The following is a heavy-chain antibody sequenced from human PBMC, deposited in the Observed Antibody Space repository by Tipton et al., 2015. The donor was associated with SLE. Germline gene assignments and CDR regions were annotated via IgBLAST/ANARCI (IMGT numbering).Heavy chain of an antibody. CDR2: IKQDGSEK. D-gene: IGHD5-24*01. V-gene: IGHV3-7*01. CDR1: GFTFSSYW. Sequence: SLRLSCAASGFTFSSYWMSWVRQAPGKGLEWVANIKQDGSEKYYVDSVKGRFTISRDNAKNLLYLQMNTLRAEDTAVYYCARHGIVEMATTTGDAFDIWGQGTMVTVSS. CDR3: ARHGIVEMATTTGDAFDI. J-gene: IGHJ3*02.